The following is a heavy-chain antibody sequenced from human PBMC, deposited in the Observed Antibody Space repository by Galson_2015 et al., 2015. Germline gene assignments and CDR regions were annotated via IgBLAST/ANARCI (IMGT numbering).Heavy chain of an antibody. V-gene: IGHV3-11*01. J-gene: IGHJ4*02. CDR2: ISSSGSTI. D-gene: IGHD5-18*01. CDR3: AGVKGQDTAMTPPNDY. Sequence: SLRLSCEASGFTFSDYYMSWVRQAPGKGLEWVSYISSSGSTIYYADSVKGRFTISRDNAKNSLYLQMNSLRAEDTAVYYCAGVKGQDTAMTPPNDYWGQGTLVTVSS. CDR1: GFTFSDYY.